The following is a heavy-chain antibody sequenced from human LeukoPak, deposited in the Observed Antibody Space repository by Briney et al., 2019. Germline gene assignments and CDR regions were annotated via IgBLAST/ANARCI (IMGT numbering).Heavy chain of an antibody. CDR3: ARGVKKGYSGSYNWFDP. J-gene: IGHJ5*02. CDR2: INHSGST. V-gene: IGHV4-34*01. Sequence: PGGSLRLSCAASGFTFSSYWMSWVRQAPGKGLEWIGEINHSGSTNYNPSLKSRVTISVDTSKNQFSLKLSSVTAADTAVYYCARGVKKGYSGSYNWFDPWGQGTLVTVSS. CDR1: GFTFSSYW. D-gene: IGHD6-13*01.